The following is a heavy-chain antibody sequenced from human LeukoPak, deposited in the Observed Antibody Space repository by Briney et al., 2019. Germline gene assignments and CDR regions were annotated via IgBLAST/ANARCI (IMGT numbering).Heavy chain of an antibody. D-gene: IGHD6-19*01. Sequence: QPGGSLGLSCAASGFTFSSYGMHWVRQAPGKGLEWVAVVSYDGSNKYYADSVKGRFTISRDNSKNTLYLQMNSLRAEDTAVYYCAKVPMAVAVGYFDYWGQGTLVTVSS. CDR2: VSYDGSNK. CDR3: AKVPMAVAVGYFDY. J-gene: IGHJ4*02. CDR1: GFTFSSYG. V-gene: IGHV3-30*18.